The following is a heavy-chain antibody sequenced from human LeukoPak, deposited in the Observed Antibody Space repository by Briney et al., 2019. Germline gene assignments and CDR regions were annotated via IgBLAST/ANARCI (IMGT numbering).Heavy chain of an antibody. CDR3: ARDLGNWNYGLDY. J-gene: IGHJ4*02. CDR1: GYTFTGYY. CDR2: INPNSGGT. V-gene: IGHV1-2*06. D-gene: IGHD1-7*01. Sequence: ASVKVSCKASGYTFTGYYMHWVRQAPGQGLEWMGRINPNSGGTNYAQKFQGRVTMTRDTSISTAYMELSRLRSDDTAVYYCARDLGNWNYGLDYWGQGILATVSS.